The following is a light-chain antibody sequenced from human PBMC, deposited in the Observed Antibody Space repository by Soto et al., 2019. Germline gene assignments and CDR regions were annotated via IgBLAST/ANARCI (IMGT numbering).Light chain of an antibody. CDR2: SAS. J-gene: IGKJ5*01. CDR1: QDINVY. CDR3: QQSYSTLFT. Sequence: DIQMTQSPSSVSASIGDTVTITRRASQDINVYLNWYQQKPGEVPKLLIYSASTLHSGVPSRFTGSGSETDFTLTIRSLQPEDFATYYCQQSYSTLFTFGQGTRLEIK. V-gene: IGKV1-39*01.